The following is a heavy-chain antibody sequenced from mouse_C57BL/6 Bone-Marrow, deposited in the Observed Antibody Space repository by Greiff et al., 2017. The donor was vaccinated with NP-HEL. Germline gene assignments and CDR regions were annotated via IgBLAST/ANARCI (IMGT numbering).Heavy chain of an antibody. CDR3: ARDDGYYGAY. Sequence: EVHLVESGGGLVQPGGSLKLSCAASGFTFSDYYMYWVRQTPEKRLEWVAYISNGGGSTYYPDTVKGRFTIARDNAKNTLYLQMSRLKSEDTAMYYCARDDGYYGAYWGQGTLVTVSA. V-gene: IGHV5-12*01. CDR2: ISNGGGST. CDR1: GFTFSDYY. D-gene: IGHD2-3*01. J-gene: IGHJ3*01.